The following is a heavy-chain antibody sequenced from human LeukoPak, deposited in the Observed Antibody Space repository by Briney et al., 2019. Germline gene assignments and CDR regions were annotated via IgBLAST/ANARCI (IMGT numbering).Heavy chain of an antibody. CDR3: ARELNDILTGYYHDAFDI. CDR2: INSDGSST. V-gene: IGHV3-74*01. D-gene: IGHD3-9*01. CDR1: GFTFSSYW. J-gene: IGHJ3*02. Sequence: GGSLRLSCAASGFTFSSYWMHWVRQAPGKGLVWVSRINSDGSSTSYADSVKGRFTISRDNAKNTLYLQMNSLRAEDTAVYYCARELNDILTGYYHDAFDIWGQGTMVTVSS.